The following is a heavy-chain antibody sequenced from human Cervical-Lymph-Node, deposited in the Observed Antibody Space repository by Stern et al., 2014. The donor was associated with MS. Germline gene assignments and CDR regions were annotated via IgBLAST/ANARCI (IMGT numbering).Heavy chain of an antibody. CDR2: INPSGGST. J-gene: IGHJ6*02. V-gene: IGHV1-46*01. CDR1: GYTFTSYY. Sequence: VQLVQSGAEVKKPGASVKVSCKASGYTFTSYYMHWVRQAPGQGLEWMGIINPSGGSTSYAQKFQGRVTMTRDTSTSTVYMELSSLRSEDTAVYYCARAWTPPPRFLEWLVKYYGMDVWGQGTTVTVSS. D-gene: IGHD3-3*01. CDR3: ARAWTPPPRFLEWLVKYYGMDV.